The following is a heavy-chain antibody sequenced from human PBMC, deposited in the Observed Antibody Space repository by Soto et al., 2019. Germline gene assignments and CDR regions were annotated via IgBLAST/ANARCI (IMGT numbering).Heavy chain of an antibody. D-gene: IGHD6-13*01. CDR2: ISYDGSNK. V-gene: IGHV3-30-3*01. Sequence: QVQLVESGGGVVQPGRSLRLSCAASGFTFSSYAMHWVRQAPGKGLEWVAVISYDGSNKYYADSVKGRFTSSRDNSKNALYLQMNSLRAEDTAVYYCAVPLSYSSSWYVGVFDYWGQGTLVTVSS. CDR1: GFTFSSYA. CDR3: AVPLSYSSSWYVGVFDY. J-gene: IGHJ4*02.